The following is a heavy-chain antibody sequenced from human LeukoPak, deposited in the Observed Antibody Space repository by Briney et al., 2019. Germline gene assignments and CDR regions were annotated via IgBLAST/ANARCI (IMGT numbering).Heavy chain of an antibody. D-gene: IGHD2-21*01. CDR3: ARPQSLFRNYDAFDI. Sequence: GASVKVSCKASGYTFTSQYVYWVRQAPGQGLEWMGIINPSSGSTNYTQKFQCRVTMTRDTSTSTVYMELSSLRSEDTAVYYCARPQSLFRNYDAFDIWGQGTMVTVSS. J-gene: IGHJ3*02. V-gene: IGHV1-46*01. CDR1: GYTFTSQY. CDR2: INPSSGST.